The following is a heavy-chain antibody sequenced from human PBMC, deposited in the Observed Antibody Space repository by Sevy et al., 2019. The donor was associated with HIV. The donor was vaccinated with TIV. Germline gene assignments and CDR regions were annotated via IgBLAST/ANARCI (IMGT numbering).Heavy chain of an antibody. D-gene: IGHD6-13*01. CDR1: GFTVNTYA. CDR3: VNERVVYFSSWYYFDY. V-gene: IGHV3-23*01. J-gene: IGHJ4*02. CDR2: INNSGGST. Sequence: GGSLRLSCAVSGFTVNTYAMSWVRQAPGKGLEWVAVINNSGGSTDYADSVRGRFSISRDNPNAYLEMNSLRVEDTAVYYCVNERVVYFSSWYYFDYWGQGTLVTVSS.